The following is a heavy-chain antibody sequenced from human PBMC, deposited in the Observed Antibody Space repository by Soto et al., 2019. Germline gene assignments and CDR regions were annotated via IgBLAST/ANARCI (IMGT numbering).Heavy chain of an antibody. CDR3: AVAAVPEILTEQASGMAV. V-gene: IGHV1-69*01. CDR2: VMPTLDSA. D-gene: IGHD1-1*01. Sequence: QVQLVQAGAEVKHPGSSVKVSCKASGGTLSDYAVSWVRQARGQGLESMGGVMPTLDSANYAQKFQGGLTIPADESTSTALMEWRSLTSDDTAIYYCAVAAVPEILTEQASGMAVWGQGTTVTVSS. CDR1: GGTLSDYA. J-gene: IGHJ6*02.